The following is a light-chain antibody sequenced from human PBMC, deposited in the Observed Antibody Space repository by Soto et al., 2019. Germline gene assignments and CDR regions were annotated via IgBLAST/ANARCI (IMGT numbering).Light chain of an antibody. J-gene: IGLJ2*01. CDR3: QVWDSSTVV. CDR2: RDS. Sequence: SYELTQPPSVSVALGQTARITCGGNNIGSNNVHWYQQKPGQAPVLVIYRDSNRPSGIPERFSGSNSGNTATLTISRAQAGDEADFYCQVWDSSTVVFGGGTKLTVL. CDR1: NIGSNN. V-gene: IGLV3-9*01.